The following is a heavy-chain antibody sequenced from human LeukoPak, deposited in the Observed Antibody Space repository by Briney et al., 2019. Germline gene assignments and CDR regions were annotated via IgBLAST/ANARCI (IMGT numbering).Heavy chain of an antibody. CDR3: ARGEAEMATIDY. V-gene: IGHV1-69*05. CDR1: GGTFSSYA. Sequence: ASVKVSCKASGGTFSSYAISWVRQAPGQGLEWMGGIIPIFGTANCAQKFQGRVTITTDESTSTAYMELSSLRSEDTAVYYCARGEAEMATIDYWGQGTLVTVSS. J-gene: IGHJ4*02. D-gene: IGHD5-24*01. CDR2: IIPIFGTA.